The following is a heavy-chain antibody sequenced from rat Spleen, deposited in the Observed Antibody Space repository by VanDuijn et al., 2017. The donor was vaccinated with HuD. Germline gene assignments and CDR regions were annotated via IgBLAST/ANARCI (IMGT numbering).Heavy chain of an antibody. CDR2: ISTDGGNT. V-gene: IGHV5-58*01. CDR3: AKDRDYGNDPNWAHNVMDA. J-gene: IGHJ4*01. Sequence: EVQLVETGGGLVQPGRSLKLSCVASGFTFSNYWMYWIRQAPGKGLEWVSSISTDGGNTYYPDSVKGRFTISRDNAENTVYLQMISLRSEDTATYYCAKDRDYGNDPNWAHNVMDAWGQGASVTVSS. CDR1: GFTFSNYW. D-gene: IGHD1-7*01.